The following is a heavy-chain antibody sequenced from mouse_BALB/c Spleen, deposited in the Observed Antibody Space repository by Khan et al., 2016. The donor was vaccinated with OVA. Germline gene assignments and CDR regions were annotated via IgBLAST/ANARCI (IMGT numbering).Heavy chain of an antibody. D-gene: IGHD2-3*01. CDR1: GFNIEDTY. CDR3: ARGRWSYTMEY. Sequence: VQLQQPGAELVKPGASVKLSCTASGFNIEDTYIHWVMQRPEQGLEWIGRIDPANGNTKYDPKFQGKATITADTSSNTAYLQRSSLTSEDTAVYYCARGRWSYTMEYWGQGTSVTVSS. CDR2: IDPANGNT. V-gene: IGHV14-3*02. J-gene: IGHJ4*01.